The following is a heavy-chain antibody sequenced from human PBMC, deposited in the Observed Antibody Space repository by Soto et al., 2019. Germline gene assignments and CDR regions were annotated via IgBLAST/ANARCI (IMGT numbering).Heavy chain of an antibody. D-gene: IGHD6-6*01. CDR2: IIPIFGTA. Sequence: QVQLVQSGAEVKKPGSSVKVSCKASGGTFSSYAISWVRQAPGQGLEWMGGIIPIFGTANYARKFQGRVTITADESTSTAYMELSSLRSEDTAVYYCARDGSIAARPGGFDWYFDLWGRGTLVTVSS. CDR3: ARDGSIAARPGGFDWYFDL. CDR1: GGTFSSYA. V-gene: IGHV1-69*01. J-gene: IGHJ2*01.